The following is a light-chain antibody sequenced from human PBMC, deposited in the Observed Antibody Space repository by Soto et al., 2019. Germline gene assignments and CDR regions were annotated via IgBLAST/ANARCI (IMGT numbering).Light chain of an antibody. CDR3: QHSYSTPRT. J-gene: IGKJ1*01. CDR2: AAS. CDR1: QSISSY. Sequence: DIQMTQSPCSLSASVGDRVTITCRASQSISSYLNWYQQKPGKAPKLLIYAASSLQSGVPSRFSGSGSGTDFTLTISSLQPEDFATYYCQHSYSTPRTFGQGTKVDIK. V-gene: IGKV1-39*01.